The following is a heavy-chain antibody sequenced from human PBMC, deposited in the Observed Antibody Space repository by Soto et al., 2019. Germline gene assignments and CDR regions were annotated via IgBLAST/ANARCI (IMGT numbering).Heavy chain of an antibody. CDR2: IWYDGSNK. D-gene: IGHD2-8*01. CDR3: ARDLCTNGVRGPLCYYYGMDV. V-gene: IGHV3-33*01. CDR1: GFTFSSYG. Sequence: PGGSLRLSCAAPGFTFSSYGMHWVRQAPGKGLEWVAVIWYDGSNKYYADSVKGRFTISRDNSKNTLYLQMNSLRAEDTAVYYCARDLCTNGVRGPLCYYYGMDVWGQGTTVTVSS. J-gene: IGHJ6*02.